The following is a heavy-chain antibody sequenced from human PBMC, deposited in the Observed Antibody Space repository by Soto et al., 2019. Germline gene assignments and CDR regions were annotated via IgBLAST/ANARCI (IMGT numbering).Heavy chain of an antibody. D-gene: IGHD2-2*01. CDR2: ISSRTNTI. J-gene: IGHJ4*02. Sequence: EVQLVESGGGLVQAGGSLTLSCAASGFIFSAYSINWVRRAPGKGLEWVSYISSRTNTIYYADSVQGRFTISRDDAKNSLSLQMSSLRVEDTAVYYCVKDRRIAPAADFYFDSWGQGTLVTVSS. V-gene: IGHV3-48*01. CDR3: VKDRRIAPAADFYFDS. CDR1: GFIFSAYS.